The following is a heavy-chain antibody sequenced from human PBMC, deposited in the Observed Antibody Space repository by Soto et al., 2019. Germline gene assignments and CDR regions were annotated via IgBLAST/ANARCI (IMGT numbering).Heavy chain of an antibody. Sequence: SETLSLTCNVSGGSVSGYHWSWIRQPPGKGLEWIGYINNNGSTYYNPSLKSRVTISVDTSKNQFSLKLSSVTAADTAVYYCATYYYGSGSLGYWGQGTLVTVSS. D-gene: IGHD3-10*01. CDR1: GGSVSGYH. CDR3: ATYYYGSGSLGY. V-gene: IGHV4-59*02. J-gene: IGHJ4*02. CDR2: INNNGST.